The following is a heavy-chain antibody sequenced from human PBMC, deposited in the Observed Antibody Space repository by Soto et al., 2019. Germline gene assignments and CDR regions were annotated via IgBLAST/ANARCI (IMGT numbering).Heavy chain of an antibody. V-gene: IGHV4-59*01. CDR3: STDRQQQLVSLDYYYYMDV. CDR2: IYYSGST. J-gene: IGHJ6*03. D-gene: IGHD6-13*01. Sequence: PSETLSLTSTVSGGCISSYYWSWIRQPPGKGLEWIGYIYYSGSTNYNPSLKSRVTISVDTSKNQFSLKLSSVTAADTAVYYFSTDRQQQLVSLDYYYYMDVWGKGTTVTVSS. CDR1: GGCISSYY.